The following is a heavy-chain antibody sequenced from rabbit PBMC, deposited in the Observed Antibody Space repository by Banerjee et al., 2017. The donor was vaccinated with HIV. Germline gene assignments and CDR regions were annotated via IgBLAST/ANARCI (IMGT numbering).Heavy chain of an antibody. CDR2: IYTGSGST. J-gene: IGHJ4*01. CDR1: GFDLSNYAY. D-gene: IGHD6-1*01. CDR3: ARGGAAYGGAQDL. V-gene: IGHV1S40*01. Sequence: QSLEESGGDLVKPGASLTLTCTASGFDLSNYAYMYWVRQAPGKGLEWIACIYTGSGSTYYANWAKGRFTISKISSTTVTLQMTSLTAADTATYFCARGGAAYGGAQDLWGPGTLVTVS.